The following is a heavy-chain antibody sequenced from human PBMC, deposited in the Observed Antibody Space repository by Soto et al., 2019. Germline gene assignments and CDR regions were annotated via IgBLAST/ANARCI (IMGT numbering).Heavy chain of an antibody. V-gene: IGHV2-5*02. CDR2: IYWDDDK. D-gene: IGHD4-17*01. CDR3: AHRQRTVYFDY. J-gene: IGHJ4*02. Sequence: QITLKESGPTLVKPTQTLTLTCTFSGFSLSTSGVGVGWIRQPPGKALDWVALIYWDDDKRYSPSLKSRLTITEATSKNQLVITMTNMDPVDTATYYCAHRQRTVYFDYWGQGTLVTVSS. CDR1: GFSLSTSGVG.